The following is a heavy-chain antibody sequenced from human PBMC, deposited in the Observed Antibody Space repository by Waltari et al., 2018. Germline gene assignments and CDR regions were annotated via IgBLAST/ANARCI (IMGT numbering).Heavy chain of an antibody. CDR2: IYYSGST. D-gene: IGHD3-10*01. CDR1: GGSISSYY. Sequence: QVQLQESGPGLVKPSETLSLTCPVSGGSISSYYWHWYARPPGKGLEWIGYIYYSGSTNYNPSRKSRVTISVDTSKNQFSLKLSSVTAADTAVYYCARALWFGELLYGAYDYWGQGTLVTVSS. J-gene: IGHJ4*02. CDR3: ARALWFGELLYGAYDY. V-gene: IGHV4-59*01.